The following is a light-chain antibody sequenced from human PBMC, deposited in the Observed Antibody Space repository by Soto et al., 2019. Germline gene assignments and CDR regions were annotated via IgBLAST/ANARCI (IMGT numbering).Light chain of an antibody. CDR1: SSDIGAYNY. J-gene: IGLJ2*01. V-gene: IGLV2-14*03. CDR3: SSFTITNTRGV. Sequence: QSALTQPASVSGSPGQSITISCTGTSSDIGAYNYVSWYQHHPGKGPKLIIYDLIHRPSGVSTRFSGSKSGNTASLTISGLQAEDEADYYCSSFTITNTRGVLGGGTKLTVL. CDR2: DLI.